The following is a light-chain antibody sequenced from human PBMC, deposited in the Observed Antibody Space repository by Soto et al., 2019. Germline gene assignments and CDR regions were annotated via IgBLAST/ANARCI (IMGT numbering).Light chain of an antibody. CDR3: CSLTNGAAWV. V-gene: IGLV2-23*01. CDR1: NNDVGSHNF. Sequence: QSALTQPASVSGSPGQSITISCTGTNNDVGSHNFVSWYRHYPGKAPKLLIYEATKRPSGLSNRFSASKSSNTASLTISGLQAEDEADYYCCSLTNGAAWVFGGGTKVTVL. CDR2: EAT. J-gene: IGLJ3*02.